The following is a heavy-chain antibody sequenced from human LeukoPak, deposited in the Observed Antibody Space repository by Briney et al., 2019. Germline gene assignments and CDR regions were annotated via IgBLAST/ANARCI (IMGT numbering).Heavy chain of an antibody. CDR1: GFTFSSYA. J-gene: IGHJ4*02. D-gene: IGHD3-22*01. CDR3: ARDLGTATTEYYCDSSGYYCGY. CDR2: ISGSGGST. V-gene: IGHV3-23*01. Sequence: GGSLRLSCAASGFTFSSYAMSWVRQAPGKGLEWVSAISGSGGSTYYADSVKGRFTISRDNSKNTLYLQMNSLRAEDTAVYYCARDLGTATTEYYCDSSGYYCGYWGQGTLVTVSS.